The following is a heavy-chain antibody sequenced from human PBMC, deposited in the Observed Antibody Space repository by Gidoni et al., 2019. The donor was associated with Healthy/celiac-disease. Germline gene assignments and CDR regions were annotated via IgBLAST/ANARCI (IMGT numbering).Heavy chain of an antibody. J-gene: IGHJ4*02. CDR1: GYTFTGDY. V-gene: IGHV1-2*04. CDR3: ARVGFWSGSPFDY. CDR2: INPNSGGT. Sequence: QVQLVQSGAEVKKPGASVQVSCKASGYTFTGDYMHWVRQAPGQGLEWMGWINPNSGGTNYAQKFQGWVTMTRDTSISTAYMELSRLRSDDTAVYYCARVGFWSGSPFDYWGQGTLVTVSS. D-gene: IGHD3-3*01.